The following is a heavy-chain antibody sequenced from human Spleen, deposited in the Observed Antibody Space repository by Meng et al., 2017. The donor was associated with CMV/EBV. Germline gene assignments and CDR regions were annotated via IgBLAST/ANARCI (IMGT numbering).Heavy chain of an antibody. CDR3: ARDSDSVRYYDFWSGYYGMDV. CDR1: GFTFINYA. V-gene: IGHV3-30*02. Sequence: GGSLRLSCAASGFTFINYAMAWVRQSPGKGLEWVAFIRYDGSNKYYADSVKGRFTISRENSKKTLYLQMNSLRAEDTAVYYCARDSDSVRYYDFWSGYYGMDVWGQGTTVTVSS. D-gene: IGHD3-3*01. CDR2: IRYDGSNK. J-gene: IGHJ6*02.